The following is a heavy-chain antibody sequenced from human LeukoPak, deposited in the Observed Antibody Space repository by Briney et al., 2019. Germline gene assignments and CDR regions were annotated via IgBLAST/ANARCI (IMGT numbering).Heavy chain of an antibody. J-gene: IGHJ4*02. Sequence: ASVKVSCKASGYTFTSYFMHWVRQAPGQRLEWMGWINAGDGNTKYSQKFQGRVTITRDTSESTAYMELSSLRSEHTAVYYCARGYGGYDLDYWGQGTLVTVSS. CDR1: GYTFTSYF. CDR2: INAGDGNT. D-gene: IGHD5-12*01. V-gene: IGHV1-3*01. CDR3: ARGYGGYDLDY.